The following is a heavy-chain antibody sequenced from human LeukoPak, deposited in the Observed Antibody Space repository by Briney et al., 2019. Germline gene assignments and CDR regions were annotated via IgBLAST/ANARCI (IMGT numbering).Heavy chain of an antibody. Sequence: PGGSLRLSCAASGFTFSSYSMNWVRQAPGKGLEWVSSISSSSSYIYYADSVKGRFTISRDNAKNSLYLQMNSLRAEGTGVYYCARNYGDYRYYYYYYYMDVWGKGTTVTVSS. CDR1: GFTFSSYS. V-gene: IGHV3-21*01. J-gene: IGHJ6*03. CDR2: ISSSSSYI. D-gene: IGHD4-17*01. CDR3: ARNYGDYRYYYYYYYMDV.